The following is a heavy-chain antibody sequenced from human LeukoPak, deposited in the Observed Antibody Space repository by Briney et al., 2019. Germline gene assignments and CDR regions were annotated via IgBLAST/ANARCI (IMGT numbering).Heavy chain of an antibody. Sequence: GGSLRLSCAASGFTFRTSGMSWVRQAPGKGLEWVSAISGSGGSTYYADSVKGRFTISRDNSKNTLYLQMNSLRAEDTAVYYCAKDPDSSGWYTDYWGQGTLVTVSS. CDR2: ISGSGGST. D-gene: IGHD6-19*01. V-gene: IGHV3-23*01. CDR3: AKDPDSSGWYTDY. J-gene: IGHJ4*02. CDR1: GFTFRTSG.